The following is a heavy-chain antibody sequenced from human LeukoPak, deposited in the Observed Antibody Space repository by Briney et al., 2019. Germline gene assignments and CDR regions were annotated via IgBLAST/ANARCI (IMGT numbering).Heavy chain of an antibody. Sequence: PSETLSLTCAVSGDSIRSGGYYWSWIRQHPGKSLEWIGYIYYSGSTYYNPSLKSRVTISVDTSKNQFSLKLSSVTAADTAVYYCARDYRYCSSTSCYESFDYWGQGTLVTVSS. D-gene: IGHD2-2*01. CDR3: ARDYRYCSSTSCYESFDY. CDR1: GDSIRSGGYY. V-gene: IGHV4-31*11. J-gene: IGHJ4*02. CDR2: IYYSGST.